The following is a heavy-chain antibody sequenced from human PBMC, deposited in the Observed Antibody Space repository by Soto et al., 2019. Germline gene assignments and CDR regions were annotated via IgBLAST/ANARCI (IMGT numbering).Heavy chain of an antibody. CDR2: INAGNGNT. D-gene: IGHD5-12*01. CDR1: GYTFTSYA. CDR3: ARGGVATIRRAAFDY. V-gene: IGHV1-3*01. Sequence: QVQLVQSGAEVKKPGASVKVSCKASGYTFTSYAMHWVRQAPGQRLEWMGWINAGNGNTKYSQKFQGRVTITRYTSASTAYMELSSLRSEDTAVYYCARGGVATIRRAAFDYWGQGTLVTVSS. J-gene: IGHJ4*02.